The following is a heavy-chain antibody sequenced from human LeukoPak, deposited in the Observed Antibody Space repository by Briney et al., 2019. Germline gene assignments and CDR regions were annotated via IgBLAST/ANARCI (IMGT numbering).Heavy chain of an antibody. Sequence: GGSLRLSCAASGFTVSSNYMSWVRQAPGKGLEWVSVIYSGGSTYYADSAKGRFTISRDNSKNTLYLQMNSLRAEDTAVYYCARQFMGYSSSWYHFDYWGQGTLVTVSS. CDR1: GFTVSSNY. J-gene: IGHJ4*02. D-gene: IGHD6-13*01. V-gene: IGHV3-53*01. CDR3: ARQFMGYSSSWYHFDY. CDR2: IYSGGST.